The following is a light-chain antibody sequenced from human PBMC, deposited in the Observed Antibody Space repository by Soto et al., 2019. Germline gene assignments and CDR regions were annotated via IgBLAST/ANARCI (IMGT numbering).Light chain of an antibody. CDR3: HQYNSY. J-gene: IGKJ2*01. CDR1: ESIATW. CDR2: DAS. Sequence: DVHMTQSPSTLSASVGDRVTITCRASESIATWLAWYQQKPGQAPKLLIYDASRLESGVPSRFSGGGSGTEFPLTISGLQPDDFATYYCHQYNSYFGQGTKLEI. V-gene: IGKV1-5*01.